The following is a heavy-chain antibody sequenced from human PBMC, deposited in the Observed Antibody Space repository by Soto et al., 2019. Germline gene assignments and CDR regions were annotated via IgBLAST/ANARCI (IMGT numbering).Heavy chain of an antibody. D-gene: IGHD2-15*01. CDR2: INPSGGST. Sequence: QVQLVQSGAGVKKPGASVKVSCKASGYTFTSYYMHWVRQAPGQGLEWMGIINPSGGSTSYAQKFQGRVTMTRDTSTSTVYMELSSLRSEDTAVYYCARVGDSGGSTYYFDYWGQGTLVTVSS. CDR1: GYTFTSYY. V-gene: IGHV1-46*01. CDR3: ARVGDSGGSTYYFDY. J-gene: IGHJ4*02.